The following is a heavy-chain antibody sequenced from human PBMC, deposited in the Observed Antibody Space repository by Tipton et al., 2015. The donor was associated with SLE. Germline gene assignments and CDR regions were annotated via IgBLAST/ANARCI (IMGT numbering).Heavy chain of an antibody. CDR1: GGSISSYY. J-gene: IGHJ4*02. CDR2: IYYSGST. CDR3: ARHREGQLAV. Sequence: TLSLTCTVSGGSISSYYWSWIRQPPGKGLEWIGYIYYSGSTNYNPSLKSRVTISVDTSKNQFPLKLSSVTAADTAVYYCARHREGQLAVWGQGTLVTVSS. D-gene: IGHD6-6*01. V-gene: IGHV4-59*01.